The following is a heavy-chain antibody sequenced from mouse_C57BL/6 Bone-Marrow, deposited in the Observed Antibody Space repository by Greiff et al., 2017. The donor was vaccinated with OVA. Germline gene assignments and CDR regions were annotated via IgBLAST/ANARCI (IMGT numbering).Heavy chain of an antibody. V-gene: IGHV5-16*01. CDR2: INYDGSST. CDR3: ASGYDGYLYAMDY. J-gene: IGHJ4*01. D-gene: IGHD2-3*01. Sequence: DVQLVESEGGLVQPGSSMKLSCTASGFTFSDYYMAWVRQVPEKGLEWVANINYDGSSTYYLDSLKSRFIISRDNAKNILYLQMSSLKSEDTATYYCASGYDGYLYAMDYWGQGTSVTVSS. CDR1: GFTFSDYY.